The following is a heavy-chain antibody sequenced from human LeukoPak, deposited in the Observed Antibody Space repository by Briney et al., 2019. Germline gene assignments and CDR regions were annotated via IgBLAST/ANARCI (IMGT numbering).Heavy chain of an antibody. CDR2: INNDGSIT. CDR1: GFIFSRYW. J-gene: IGHJ4*02. D-gene: IGHD4-17*01. CDR3: ARVKGDGDSYYFDY. Sequence: GGSLRLSCAASGFIFSRYWMHWVRQAPGKELVWVSRINNDGSITNSADSVKGRFTISRDNGKKSVSLQMNSLRDEDTAVYYCARVKGDGDSYYFDYWGQGTLVAVSS. V-gene: IGHV3-74*01.